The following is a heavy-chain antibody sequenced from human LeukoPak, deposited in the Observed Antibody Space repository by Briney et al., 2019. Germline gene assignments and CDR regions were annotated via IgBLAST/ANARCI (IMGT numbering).Heavy chain of an antibody. D-gene: IGHD3-3*01. J-gene: IGHJ3*02. V-gene: IGHV4-59*01. CDR3: ARGRTSAFDI. CDR2: IYYSGST. CDR1: GGSISSYY. Sequence: SETLSLTCTVSGGSISSYYWSWIRQPPGKGLEWIGYIYYSGSTNHNPSLKSRVTISVDTSKNQFSLKLSSVTAADTAVYYCARGRTSAFDIWGQGTMVTVSS.